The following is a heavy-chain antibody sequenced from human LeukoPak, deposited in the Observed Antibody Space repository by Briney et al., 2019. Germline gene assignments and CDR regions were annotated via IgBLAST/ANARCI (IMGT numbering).Heavy chain of an antibody. CDR3: ATEWELPECGRDY. CDR2: IYHSGST. CDR1: GYSISSGYY. D-gene: IGHD1-26*01. J-gene: IGHJ4*02. Sequence: PSETLSLTCTVSGYSISSGYYWGWIRQPPGKGLEWIGSIYHSGSTYYNPSLKSRVTISVDTSKNQFSLKLSSVTAADTAVYYCATEWELPECGRDYWGQGTLVTVSS. V-gene: IGHV4-38-2*02.